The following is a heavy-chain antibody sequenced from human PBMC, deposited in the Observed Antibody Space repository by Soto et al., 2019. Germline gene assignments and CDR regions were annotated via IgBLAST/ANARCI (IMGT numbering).Heavy chain of an antibody. J-gene: IGHJ4*02. Sequence: QVQLVQSGAEVKKPGSSVKVSCKASGGTFSSYAISWVRQAPGQGLEWMGGIIPIFGTANYAQKFQGRVTITADESTITAYMELSSLRSEDTAVYYCARDGYPNSGSSVGYYWGQGSLVSVSS. CDR3: ARDGYPNSGSSVGYY. CDR1: GGTFSSYA. D-gene: IGHD1-26*01. CDR2: IIPIFGTA. V-gene: IGHV1-69*12.